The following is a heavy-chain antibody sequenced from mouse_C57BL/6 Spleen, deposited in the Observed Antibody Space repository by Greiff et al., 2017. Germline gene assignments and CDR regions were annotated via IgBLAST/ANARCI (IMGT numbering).Heavy chain of an antibody. CDR2: INPSNGGT. CDR3: ARILSITTVVANPLDV. V-gene: IGHV1-53*01. J-gene: IGHJ1*03. CDR1: GYTFTSYW. D-gene: IGHD1-1*01. Sequence: VQLQQPGTELVKPGASVTLSGKASGYTFTSYWMHWVKQRPGQGLEWIGNINPSNGGTNYNEKFKSKATLTVDKSSSTAYMQLSSLTSEDSAVYYCARILSITTVVANPLDVWCTGTTVTVSS.